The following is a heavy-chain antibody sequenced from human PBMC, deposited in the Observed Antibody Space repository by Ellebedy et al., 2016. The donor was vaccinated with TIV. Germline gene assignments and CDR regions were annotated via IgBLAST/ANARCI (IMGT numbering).Heavy chain of an antibody. V-gene: IGHV1-3*04. J-gene: IGHJ5*01. D-gene: IGHD3-22*01. CDR2: INIGSGGT. Sequence: ASVKVSCKASGYTFANYAMNWVRQAPGQGLEWMGRINIGSGGTEYSQTFQDRVTFSRDTSATTAYLELNSLRSEDTAVYYCARVKDYGNSAHDSWGQGTLVTVSS. CDR3: ARVKDYGNSAHDS. CDR1: GYTFANYA.